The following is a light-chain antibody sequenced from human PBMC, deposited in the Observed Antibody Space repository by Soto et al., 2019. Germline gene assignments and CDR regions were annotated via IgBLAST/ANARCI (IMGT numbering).Light chain of an antibody. J-gene: IGLJ2*01. V-gene: IGLV2-14*03. CDR3: SSYGASSTL. Sequence: QLVLTQPASLSGSPGQSITISCTGTSSDIGSYNYISWYQQHPGKAPKLMIFDVSYRPSGISDRFSGSKSGNTASLTISGLQPEDEADYYCSSYGASSTLFGGGTKLTVL. CDR2: DVS. CDR1: SSDIGSYNY.